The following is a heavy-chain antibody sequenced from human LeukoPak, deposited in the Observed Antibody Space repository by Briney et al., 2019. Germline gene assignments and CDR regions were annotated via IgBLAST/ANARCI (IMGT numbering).Heavy chain of an antibody. J-gene: IGHJ6*03. CDR1: LGSISSGGYY. Sequence: SETLSLTCTIPLGSISSGGYYSSSIRQHPVKGLDCIGYIYYSVRTYYNPSLNSYLTISVDPSQNQFSQTQSSVTAPDTAVYYCARGASPYSSSSLDYYYYYMDVWGKGTTVTVSS. D-gene: IGHD6-6*01. CDR3: ARGASPYSSSSLDYYYYYMDV. V-gene: IGHV4-31*01. CDR2: IYYSVRT.